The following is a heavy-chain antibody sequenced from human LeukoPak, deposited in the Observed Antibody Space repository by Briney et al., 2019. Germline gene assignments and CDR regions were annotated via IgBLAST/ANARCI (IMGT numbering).Heavy chain of an antibody. J-gene: IGHJ4*02. CDR2: IYYSGST. Sequence: PSETLSLTCTVSGGSISSYYWSWIRQPPGKGLEWIGYIYYSGSTNYNPSLKSRVTISVDTSKNQFSLKLSSVTAAETAVYYCARVSVAGPNFDYWGQGTLVTVSS. CDR3: ARVSVAGPNFDY. V-gene: IGHV4-59*01. CDR1: GGSISSYY. D-gene: IGHD6-19*01.